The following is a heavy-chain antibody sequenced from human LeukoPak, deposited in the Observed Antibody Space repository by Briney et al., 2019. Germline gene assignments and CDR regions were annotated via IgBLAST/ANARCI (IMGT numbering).Heavy chain of an antibody. D-gene: IGHD3-22*01. Sequence: ASVNVSYTLSEGTFSTYAISWVRQAPGQGLEWMGRIIPILGIANYAQKFLGRVTITADKSTSTAYMELSSLRSEDTAVYYCARDQARSGYLDYWGQGTLVTVSS. CDR1: EGTFSTYA. CDR3: ARDQARSGYLDY. CDR2: IIPILGIA. V-gene: IGHV1-69*04. J-gene: IGHJ4*02.